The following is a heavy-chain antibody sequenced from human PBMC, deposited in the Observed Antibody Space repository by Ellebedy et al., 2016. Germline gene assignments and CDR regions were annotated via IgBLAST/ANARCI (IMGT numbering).Heavy chain of an antibody. CDR3: TRAERMFYYDSSGYNYYYYMDV. Sequence: GESLKISXTASGFTFGEYAMSWFRQAPGKELEWVAFVKGKVYGGTTEYAASVRGRFTISGDDSKSIAYLQMNSLKTEDTAVYYCTRAERMFYYDSSGYNYYYYMDVWGKGTTVTVSS. CDR1: GFTFGEYA. V-gene: IGHV3-49*03. CDR2: VKGKVYGGTT. J-gene: IGHJ6*03. D-gene: IGHD3-22*01.